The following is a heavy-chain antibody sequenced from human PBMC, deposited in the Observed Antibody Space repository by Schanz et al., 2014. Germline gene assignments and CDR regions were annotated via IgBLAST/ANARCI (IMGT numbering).Heavy chain of an antibody. D-gene: IGHD3-16*01. V-gene: IGHV3-30*04. Sequence: QVQLVESGGGVVQPGTSLRLSCAASGFTFRGHAMHWVRQAPGQGLEKVAVTSTDGTKTYYAASVRGRFTISRDNSKTTVYLKMNSLRSEDTAVYYCTRDRGALINHNDALDLWGQGTMVSVSS. CDR1: GFTFRGHA. CDR3: TRDRGALINHNDALDL. J-gene: IGHJ3*01. CDR2: TSTDGTKT.